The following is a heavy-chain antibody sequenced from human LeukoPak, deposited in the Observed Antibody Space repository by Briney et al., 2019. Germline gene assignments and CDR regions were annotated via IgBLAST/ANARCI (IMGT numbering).Heavy chain of an antibody. Sequence: PSETLSLTCTVSGGSISSSSYYWGWIRQPPGKGLEWIGSIYYSGSTYYNLSLKSRVTISVDTSKNQFSLKLSSVTAADMAVYYCAREVRVGWLAVELPFKYYYYYMDVWGKGTTVTVSS. J-gene: IGHJ6*03. CDR2: IYYSGST. CDR3: AREVRVGWLAVELPFKYYYYYMDV. D-gene: IGHD6-19*01. V-gene: IGHV4-39*07. CDR1: GGSISSSSYY.